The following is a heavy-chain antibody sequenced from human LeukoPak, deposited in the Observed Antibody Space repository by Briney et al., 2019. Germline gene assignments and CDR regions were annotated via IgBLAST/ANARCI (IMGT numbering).Heavy chain of an antibody. CDR3: VKTGGGNFYFDY. V-gene: IGHV3-64D*09. D-gene: IGHD4-23*01. CDR2: ISSNGGNT. J-gene: IGHJ4*02. Sequence: GGSLRLSCSASGFTFSGYAMHWVRQAPGKGLEYVSAISSNGGNTYYADSVKGRFSISRDNSKNTLYLQMGSLRAEDTAVYYCVKTGGGNFYFDYWGQGTLVTVSS. CDR1: GFTFSGYA.